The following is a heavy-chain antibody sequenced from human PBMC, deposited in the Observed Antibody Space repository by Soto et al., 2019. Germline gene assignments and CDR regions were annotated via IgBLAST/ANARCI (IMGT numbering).Heavy chain of an antibody. D-gene: IGHD2-2*01. CDR1: GGSISSSSYY. CDR3: ARRQLPDSYYYYYMDV. V-gene: IGHV4-39*01. Sequence: SETLSLTCTVSGGSISSSSYYWGWIRQPPGKGLEWIGSIYYSGSTYYNPSLKSRVTISVDTSKNQFSLKLSSVTAADTAVYYCARRQLPDSYYYYYMDVWGKGTTVTVSS. J-gene: IGHJ6*03. CDR2: IYYSGST.